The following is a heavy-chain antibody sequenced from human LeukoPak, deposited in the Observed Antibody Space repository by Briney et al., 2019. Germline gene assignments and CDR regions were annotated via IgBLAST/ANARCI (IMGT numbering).Heavy chain of an antibody. CDR1: GGSISSSSYY. Sequence: SETLSLTCTVSGGSISSSSYYWGWIRQPPGKGLVWIGTIYYRGSTYYNPSLKSRVTISVDTSENQFSLRLSSVTAADTAVYFCARLGCSGTSCYVYYWGQGTLVTVSS. CDR3: ARLGCSGTSCYVYY. D-gene: IGHD2-2*01. V-gene: IGHV4-39*01. CDR2: IYYRGST. J-gene: IGHJ4*02.